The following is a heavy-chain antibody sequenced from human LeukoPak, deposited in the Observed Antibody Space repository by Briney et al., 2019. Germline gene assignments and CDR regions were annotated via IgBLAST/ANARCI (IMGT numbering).Heavy chain of an antibody. CDR2: IIPIFGTA. Sequence: SVKVSCKASGGTFSSYAISWVRQAPGQGLEWMGGIIPIFGTANYAQKFQGRVTITTDESTSTAYMELSSLRSEDTAVYHCATDQSGRFGELPPIFDYWGQGTLVTVSS. CDR1: GGTFSSYA. CDR3: ATDQSGRFGELPPIFDY. D-gene: IGHD3-10*01. V-gene: IGHV1-69*05. J-gene: IGHJ4*02.